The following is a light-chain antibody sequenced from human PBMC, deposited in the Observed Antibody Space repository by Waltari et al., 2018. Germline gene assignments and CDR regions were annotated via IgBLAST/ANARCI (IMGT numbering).Light chain of an antibody. CDR2: DVS. CDR3: NSYTTSDTSTYV. CDR1: SSDLGFFYY. V-gene: IGLV2-14*01. J-gene: IGLJ1*01. Sequence: QSALTQPASVSGSPGQSITTSCPETSSDLGFFYYVHWYQQHPRKAPNLIIYDVSNRPSGVSNRFSGSKSGNTASPTISGLQAEDEADYYCNSYTTSDTSTYVFGTGTKVTVL.